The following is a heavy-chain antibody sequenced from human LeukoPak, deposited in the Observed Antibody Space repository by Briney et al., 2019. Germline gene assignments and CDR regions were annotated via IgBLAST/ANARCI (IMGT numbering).Heavy chain of an antibody. Sequence: ASVKVSCKASGYIFTSYYMHWVRQAPGQGLEWMGWVNPNSGGTNYAQKFQGRVTMTRDTSISTAYVELSRLRSDDTAVYYCARAIFTSVGATDYWGQGTLVTVSS. J-gene: IGHJ4*02. CDR1: GYIFTSYY. D-gene: IGHD1-26*01. V-gene: IGHV1-2*02. CDR3: ARAIFTSVGATDY. CDR2: VNPNSGGT.